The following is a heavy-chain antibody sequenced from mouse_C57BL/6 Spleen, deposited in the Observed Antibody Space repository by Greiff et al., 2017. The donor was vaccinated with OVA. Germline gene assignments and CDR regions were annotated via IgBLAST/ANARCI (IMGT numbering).Heavy chain of an antibody. D-gene: IGHD4-1*01. CDR1: GYAFSSSW. CDR2: LYPGDGDT. CDR3: ARAPRWAWYFDV. Sequence: QVQLQQSGPELVKPGASVKISCKASGYAFSSSWMNWVKQRPGKGLEWIGRLYPGDGDTNYNGKFKGKATLTADKSSSTAYMQLSSLTSEDSAVYFCARAPRWAWYFDVWGTGTTVTVSS. J-gene: IGHJ1*03. V-gene: IGHV1-82*01.